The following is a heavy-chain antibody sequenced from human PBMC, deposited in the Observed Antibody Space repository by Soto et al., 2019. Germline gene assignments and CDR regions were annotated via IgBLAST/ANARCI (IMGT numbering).Heavy chain of an antibody. Sequence: SETLSLTCTVSGGSISSSSYYWGWIRQPPGKGLEWIGSIYYSGSTYYNPSLKSRVTISVDTSKNQFSLKLSSVTAADTAVYYCASPTWWELLYFDYWGQGTLVTVS. CDR3: ASPTWWELLYFDY. CDR1: GGSISSSSYY. D-gene: IGHD1-26*01. V-gene: IGHV4-39*01. CDR2: IYYSGST. J-gene: IGHJ4*02.